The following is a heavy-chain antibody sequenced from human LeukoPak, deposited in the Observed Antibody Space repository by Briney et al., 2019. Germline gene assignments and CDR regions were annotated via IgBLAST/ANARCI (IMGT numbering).Heavy chain of an antibody. Sequence: GGSLRLSCAASGFTFSSYAMSWVRQAPGKGLEGVSAISGSGGSTYYADSVKGRFAISRDNSKNTLYLQMNSLRAEDTAVYYCAKDIVGARGGFDYWGQGTLVTVSS. CDR2: ISGSGGST. V-gene: IGHV3-23*01. D-gene: IGHD1-26*01. CDR3: AKDIVGARGGFDY. CDR1: GFTFSSYA. J-gene: IGHJ4*02.